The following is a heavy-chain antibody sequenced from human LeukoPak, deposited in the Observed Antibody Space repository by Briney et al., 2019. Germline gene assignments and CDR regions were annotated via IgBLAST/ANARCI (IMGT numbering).Heavy chain of an antibody. CDR2: IYYSGDT. CDR1: GGSISSGYY. CDR3: ARHYYTDPFDY. Sequence: SQTLSLTCTVSGGSISSGYYWSWIRQLPGRGLEWIGYIYYSGDTYSSPSLKSRVSISVDTSKNQFSLKLNSVTAADTAVYYCARHYYTDPFDYWGQGTLVTVSS. D-gene: IGHD3-22*01. V-gene: IGHV4-30-4*08. J-gene: IGHJ4*02.